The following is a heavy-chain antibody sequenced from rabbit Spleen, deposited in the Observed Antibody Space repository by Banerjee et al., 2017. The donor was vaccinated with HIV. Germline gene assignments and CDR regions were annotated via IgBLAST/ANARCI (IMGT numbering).Heavy chain of an antibody. D-gene: IGHD1-1*01. CDR3: ARDDGSGHYIDGYFNL. CDR2: IGAGSRFST. CDR1: GFSFSGDYW. J-gene: IGHJ4*01. Sequence: QEQLEESGGDLVKPEGSLTLTCTASGFSFSGDYWICWVRQAPGKGLEWIACIGAGSRFSTRYASWAKGRFTISKASSTTVTLQMTSLTAADTATYFCARDDGSGHYIDGYFNLWGPGTLVTVS. V-gene: IGHV1S45*01.